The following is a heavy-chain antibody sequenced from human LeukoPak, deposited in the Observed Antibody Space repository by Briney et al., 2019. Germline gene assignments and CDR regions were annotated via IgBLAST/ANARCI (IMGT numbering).Heavy chain of an antibody. J-gene: IGHJ4*02. CDR2: IYAGGIT. CDR3: ARLSGWFDY. V-gene: IGHV3-53*01. Sequence: GGSLRLSCAASGFAVSSNYMSWVRQAPGKGLEWVSVIYAGGITYYAGSVKGRFTISRDNSKNTLYLQMNSLRAEDTAVYYCARLSGWFDYWGQGTLVTVSS. CDR1: GFAVSSNY. D-gene: IGHD6-25*01.